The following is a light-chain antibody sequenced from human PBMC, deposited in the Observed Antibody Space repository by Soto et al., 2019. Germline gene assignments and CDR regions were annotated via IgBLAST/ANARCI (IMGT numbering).Light chain of an antibody. CDR2: DTS. V-gene: IGKV3D-15*01. J-gene: IGKJ1*01. CDR3: QQYQNSPRT. CDR1: QGLGTN. Sequence: TVMTQSPATLSVSPGERATLTCRASQGLGTNLAWYQQRPGQAPRLLIYDTSKRATGIPDRFSGSGSGTDFTLTISRLEPEDFAVYYCQQYQNSPRTFGQGTKVDIK.